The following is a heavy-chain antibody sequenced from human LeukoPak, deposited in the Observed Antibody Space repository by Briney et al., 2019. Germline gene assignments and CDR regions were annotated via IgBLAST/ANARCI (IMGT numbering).Heavy chain of an antibody. CDR3: ARGIDEWLYLYY. Sequence: PGGSLRLSCAASGFPFAPFWMTWVRQAPGKGPEFVATMNRDGSEVAYGGSVRDRFTISRDNAKNSLYLQMYSLRAEDTAVYYCARGIDEWLYLYYWGQGALVTVSS. D-gene: IGHD3-22*01. J-gene: IGHJ4*02. V-gene: IGHV3-7*04. CDR1: GFPFAPFW. CDR2: MNRDGSEV.